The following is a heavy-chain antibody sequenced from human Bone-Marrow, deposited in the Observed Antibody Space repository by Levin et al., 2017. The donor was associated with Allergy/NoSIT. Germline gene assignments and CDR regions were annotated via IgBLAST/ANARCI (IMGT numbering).Heavy chain of an antibody. Sequence: SETLSLTCSVSGGSISSGRYYFTWVRQSAGKGLEWIGRIYTTGSTNYNPSLESRVTISRDTFKKEVYLTLSSVTAADTVVYYCARDRLASLYYYSMDVWGRGTTVIVSS. J-gene: IGHJ6*03. CDR3: ARDRLASLYYYSMDV. CDR1: GGSISSGRYY. CDR2: IYTTGST. V-gene: IGHV4-61*02.